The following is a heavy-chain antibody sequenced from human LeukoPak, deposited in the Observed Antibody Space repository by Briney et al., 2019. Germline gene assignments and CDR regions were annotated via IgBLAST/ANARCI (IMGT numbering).Heavy chain of an antibody. Sequence: ASVKVSCKASGGTFSSYAISWVRQAPGQGLEWMGRIIPILGIANYAQKFQGRVTITADKSTSTAYMELSSLRSEDTAVYYCARDWTVTTSRFDPWGQGTLVTASS. D-gene: IGHD4-17*01. V-gene: IGHV1-69*04. J-gene: IGHJ5*02. CDR2: IIPILGIA. CDR1: GGTFSSYA. CDR3: ARDWTVTTSRFDP.